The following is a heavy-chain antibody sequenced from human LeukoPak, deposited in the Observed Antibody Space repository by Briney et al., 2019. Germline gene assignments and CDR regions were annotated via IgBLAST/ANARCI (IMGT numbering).Heavy chain of an antibody. CDR3: ARARNYYDSSGFYYEGDAFDI. V-gene: IGHV4-59*01. Sequence: PSETLSLTCTVSGGSTSSYHWSWIRQPPGKGLECIGYIYSSGSTNYNPSLKSRVTISVDTSKNQFSLKLSSVTAADTAVYYCARARNYYDSSGFYYEGDAFDIWGQGTMVTVSS. CDR1: GGSTSSYH. CDR2: IYSSGST. J-gene: IGHJ3*02. D-gene: IGHD3-22*01.